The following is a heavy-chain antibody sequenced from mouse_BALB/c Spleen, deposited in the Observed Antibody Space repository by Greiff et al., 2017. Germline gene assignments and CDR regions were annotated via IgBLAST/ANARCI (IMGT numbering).Heavy chain of an antibody. CDR2: INPSNGGT. Sequence: VQLHQSGAELVKPGASVKLSCKASGYTFTSYYMYWVKQRPGQGLEWIGEINPSNGGTNFNEKFKSKATLTVDKSSSTAYMQLSSLTSEDSAVYYCTRDDGYNWYFDVWGAGTTVTVSS. V-gene: IGHV1S81*02. CDR3: TRDDGYNWYFDV. D-gene: IGHD2-3*01. J-gene: IGHJ1*01. CDR1: GYTFTSYY.